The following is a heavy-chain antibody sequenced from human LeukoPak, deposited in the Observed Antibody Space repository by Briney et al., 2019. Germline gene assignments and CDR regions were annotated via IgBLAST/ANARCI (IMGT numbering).Heavy chain of an antibody. CDR2: IYYSGST. D-gene: IGHD4-17*01. Sequence: SETLSLTCTVSGGSITNSYYWGWIRQPPGKGLEWIGSIYYSGSTYYNPSLKSRVTISVDTSRNQFSLKLSSVTAADTAVYYCARHQGNYGDYYYYMDVWGKGTTVTVPS. CDR3: ARHQGNYGDYYYYMDV. CDR1: GGSITNSYY. V-gene: IGHV4-39*01. J-gene: IGHJ6*03.